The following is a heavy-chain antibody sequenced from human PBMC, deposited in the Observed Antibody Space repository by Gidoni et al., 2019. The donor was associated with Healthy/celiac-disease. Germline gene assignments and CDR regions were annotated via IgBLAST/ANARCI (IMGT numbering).Heavy chain of an antibody. V-gene: IGHV4-34*01. J-gene: IGHJ6*02. CDR3: ARGPGCCGYYYGMDV. D-gene: IGHD1-1*01. CDR1: GGSFSGYY. CDR2: INHSGST. Sequence: QVQLQQWGAGLLKPSETLSLTCAVYGGSFSGYYWSWIRQPPGKGLEWIGEINHSGSTNYNPSLKSRVTISVDTSKNQFSLKLSSVTAADTAVYYCARGPGCCGYYYGMDVWGQGTTVTVSS.